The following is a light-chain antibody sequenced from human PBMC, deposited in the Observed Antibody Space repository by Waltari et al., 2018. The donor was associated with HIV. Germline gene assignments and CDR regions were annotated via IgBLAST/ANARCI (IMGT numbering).Light chain of an antibody. CDR3: QSYDSSLSAL. V-gene: IGLV1-40*01. J-gene: IGLJ2*01. CDR2: SNS. CDR1: SSNIGAGFD. Sequence: HSVLTQPPSVSGAPGQRVTISCTGSSSNIGAGFDVHWYQHRPGTAPNLLIYSNSNRPSGVPDRCSGSKSGTSASLAITGLQAEDDADYYCQSYDSSLSALFGGGTKLTVL.